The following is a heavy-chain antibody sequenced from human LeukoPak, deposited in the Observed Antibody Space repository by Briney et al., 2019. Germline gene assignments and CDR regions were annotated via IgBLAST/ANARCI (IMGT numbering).Heavy chain of an antibody. Sequence: GGSLRLSCAASGFTFSSYAMHWVRQAPGKGLEWVAVISYDGSNKYYADSVKGRFTISGDNSKNTLYLQMNSLRAEDTAVYYCARDRSYYYGSGSYYYDYWGQGTLVTVSS. CDR1: GFTFSSYA. CDR3: ARDRSYYYGSGSYYYDY. J-gene: IGHJ4*02. D-gene: IGHD3-10*01. CDR2: ISYDGSNK. V-gene: IGHV3-30-3*01.